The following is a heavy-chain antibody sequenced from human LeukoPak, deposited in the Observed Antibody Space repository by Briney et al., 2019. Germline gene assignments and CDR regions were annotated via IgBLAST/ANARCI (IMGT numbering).Heavy chain of an antibody. V-gene: IGHV3-23*01. J-gene: IGHJ5*02. D-gene: IGHD2-15*01. CDR2: ISVSGGST. Sequence: PGGSLRLSCTASGFTFSSNAMSRVRQAPGKGLEWVSSISVSGGSTYYTDSVKGRFTISRDSSKNTLYLQMNSLRVEDTAVYYCAKLEGIIWWYQAWGQGTLVTVSS. CDR3: AKLEGIIWWYQA. CDR1: GFTFSSNA.